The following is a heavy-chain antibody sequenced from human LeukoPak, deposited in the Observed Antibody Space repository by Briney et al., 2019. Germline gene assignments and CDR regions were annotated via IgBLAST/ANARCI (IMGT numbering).Heavy chain of an antibody. D-gene: IGHD1-26*01. CDR3: ARLGIVGAAVDY. Sequence: GGSLRLSCAAPGCTVSSNYMSWVRQAPGKGLEWVSVIYSGGSTYYADSVKGRFTISRDNSKNTLYLQMNSLRAEDTAVYYCARLGIVGAAVDYWGQGTLVTVSS. V-gene: IGHV3-66*01. J-gene: IGHJ4*02. CDR1: GCTVSSNY. CDR2: IYSGGST.